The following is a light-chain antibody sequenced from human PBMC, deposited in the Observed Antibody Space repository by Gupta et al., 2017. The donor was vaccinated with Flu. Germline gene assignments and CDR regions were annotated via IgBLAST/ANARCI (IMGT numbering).Light chain of an antibody. Sequence: QSALTQPASGSGSPGQSLTIPCTGTSSDIGSYNYVSWYQQHPGKAPKLLIYGVTNRPSGVSTRFSGSKSGDTASLTISGLQAEDEADYYCSSCTSSTTVVFGGGTKLTVL. CDR1: SSDIGSYNY. CDR2: GVT. V-gene: IGLV2-14*01. J-gene: IGLJ2*01. CDR3: SSCTSSTTVV.